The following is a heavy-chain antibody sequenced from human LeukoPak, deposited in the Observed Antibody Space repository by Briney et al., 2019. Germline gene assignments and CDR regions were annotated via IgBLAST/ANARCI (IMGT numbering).Heavy chain of an antibody. J-gene: IGHJ4*02. Sequence: GGSLRLSCAASGFTFSSYAMSWVRQAPGKGLEWVSAIGGSGGSTYYADSVKGRFTISRDNSKNTLYLQMNSLRAEDTAVYYCARQWLPPYYFDYWGQGTLVTVSS. CDR1: GFTFSSYA. CDR2: IGGSGGST. CDR3: ARQWLPPYYFDY. V-gene: IGHV3-23*01. D-gene: IGHD6-19*01.